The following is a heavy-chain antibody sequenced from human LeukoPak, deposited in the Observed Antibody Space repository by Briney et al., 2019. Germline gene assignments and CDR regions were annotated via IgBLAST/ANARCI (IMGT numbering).Heavy chain of an antibody. CDR3: TTEGYGYGYHSCDI. Sequence: GGSLRLSCAASGFTFSSYAMSWVRQAPGKGLEWVSAISGSGGSTYYADSVKGRFTISRDNSKNTLYLQMDSLKTEDTAMYYCTTEGYGYGYHSCDIWGQGAMVTVSS. V-gene: IGHV3-23*01. J-gene: IGHJ3*02. CDR1: GFTFSSYA. D-gene: IGHD5-18*01. CDR2: ISGSGGST.